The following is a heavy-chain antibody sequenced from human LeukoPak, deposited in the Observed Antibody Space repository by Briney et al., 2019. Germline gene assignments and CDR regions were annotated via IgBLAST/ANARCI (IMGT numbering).Heavy chain of an antibody. J-gene: IGHJ4*02. D-gene: IGHD6-13*01. CDR3: ARDGIAAAEPGADY. CDR1: GYTFTGYS. V-gene: IGHV1-2*02. CDR2: INPNSGGT. Sequence: ASVKVSCKASGYTFTGYSMHWVRQAPGQALQWMGWINPNSGGTNYAQKFQGRVTMARDTSISTAHMELSRLRSDDTAVYYCARDGIAAAEPGADYWGQGTLVTVSS.